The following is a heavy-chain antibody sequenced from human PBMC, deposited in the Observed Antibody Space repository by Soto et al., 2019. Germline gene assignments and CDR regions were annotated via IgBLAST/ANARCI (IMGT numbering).Heavy chain of an antibody. D-gene: IGHD3-10*01. CDR2: MNPNSGNT. J-gene: IGHJ4*02. V-gene: IGHV1-8*01. CDR3: AITHLRFGEHHY. CDR1: GYTFTSYD. Sequence: QVQLVQSGAEVKKPGASVKVSCKASGYTFTSYDINWVRQATGQGLEWMGWMNPNSGNTGYAQKFQGRVTMTRNTAISTSNMELSSLRSEDTAVYYCAITHLRFGEHHYWGQGTLVTVSS.